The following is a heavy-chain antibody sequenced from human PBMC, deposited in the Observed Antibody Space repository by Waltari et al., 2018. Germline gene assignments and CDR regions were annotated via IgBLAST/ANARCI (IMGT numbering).Heavy chain of an antibody. CDR3: VSGGWGFYFDY. CDR2: ISSSTTYI. CDR1: GFSFSRYS. Sequence: EVQLVESGGGLVKPGGSLRLYCGASGFSFSRYSMNWVRQAPGKGLEWVSSISSSTTYIHYADSVKGRFTISRDNAKNSLYLQMNSLRVEDTAVYYCVSGGWGFYFDYWGQGTVVTVSS. J-gene: IGHJ4*02. D-gene: IGHD7-27*01. V-gene: IGHV3-21*01.